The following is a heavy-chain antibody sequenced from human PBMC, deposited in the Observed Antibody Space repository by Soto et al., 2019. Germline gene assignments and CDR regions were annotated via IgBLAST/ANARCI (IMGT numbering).Heavy chain of an antibody. Sequence: QVQLQESGPGLVKPSQTLSLTCTVSGGSISSGDYYWSWIRQPPGKGLEWIGYIYYSGSTYYNPSLKSRVTISVDTSKNQFSLKLSSVTAADTAVYYCARDGSGYDPPAWYFDLWGRGTLVTVAS. V-gene: IGHV4-30-4*01. D-gene: IGHD5-12*01. CDR1: GGSISSGDYY. CDR3: ARDGSGYDPPAWYFDL. CDR2: IYYSGST. J-gene: IGHJ2*01.